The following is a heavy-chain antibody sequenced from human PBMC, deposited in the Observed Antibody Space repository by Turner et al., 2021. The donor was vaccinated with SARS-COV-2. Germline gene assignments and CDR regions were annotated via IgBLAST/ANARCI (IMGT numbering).Heavy chain of an antibody. CDR3: ARELPNNWFDP. Sequence: QVLLQASGPGLVKPTETLSLPCTVSGASISSNYWAWIRQPPGKRLEWIGYPYYRGSTNYNPSLKSRVTISVDTSKNQFSLKLTSVTAADTAVYFCARELPNNWFDPWGQGTLVTVSS. CDR1: GASISSNY. CDR2: PYYRGST. J-gene: IGHJ5*02. V-gene: IGHV4-59*01.